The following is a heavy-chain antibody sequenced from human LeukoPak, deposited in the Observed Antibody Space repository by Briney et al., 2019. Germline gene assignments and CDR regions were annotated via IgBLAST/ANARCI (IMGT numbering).Heavy chain of an antibody. Sequence: ASVKVSCKASGYTFTSYYMHWVRQAPGQGLEWMGIINPSGGSTSYAQKFQGRVTMTRDMSTSTVYMELSSLRSEDTAVYYCARALETVVVPAARAFFSPMDVWGQGTTVTVSS. J-gene: IGHJ6*02. D-gene: IGHD2-2*03. CDR2: INPSGGST. CDR3: ARALETVVVPAARAFFSPMDV. V-gene: IGHV1-46*01. CDR1: GYTFTSYY.